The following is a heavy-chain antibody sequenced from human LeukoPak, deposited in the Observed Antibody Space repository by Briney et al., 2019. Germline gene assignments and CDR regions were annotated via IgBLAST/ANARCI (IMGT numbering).Heavy chain of an antibody. CDR2: ITSTTTYT. D-gene: IGHD1-1*01. V-gene: IGHV3-21*01. CDR1: GFTFSSYG. J-gene: IGHJ5*02. CDR3: ARENVEWFDP. Sequence: PGGSLRLSCAASGFTFSSYGMHWVRQAPGKGLEWVSSITSTTTYTYYADSVKGRFTISRDNAKNSLFLQMNSLRAEDTAVYYCARENVEWFDPWGQGTLVTVSS.